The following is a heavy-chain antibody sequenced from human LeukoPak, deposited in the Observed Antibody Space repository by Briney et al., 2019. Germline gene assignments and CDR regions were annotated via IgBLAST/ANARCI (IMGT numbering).Heavy chain of an antibody. J-gene: IGHJ6*02. CDR1: GGSISSYY. D-gene: IGHD6-13*01. V-gene: IGHV4-59*06. Sequence: NPSETLSLTCTVSGGSISSYYWSWIRQHPGKGLEWIGYIYYSGSTYYNPSLKSRVTISVDTSKNQFSLKLSSVTAADTAVYYCARERSIAAADYYYGMDVWGQGTTVTVSS. CDR3: ARERSIAAADYYYGMDV. CDR2: IYYSGST.